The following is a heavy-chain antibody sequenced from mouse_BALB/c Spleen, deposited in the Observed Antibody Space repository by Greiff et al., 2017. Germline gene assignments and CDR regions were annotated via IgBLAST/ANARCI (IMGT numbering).Heavy chain of an antibody. CDR3: ARNWDDYDAWFAY. CDR2: IWSGGST. J-gene: IGHJ3*01. D-gene: IGHD2-4*01. V-gene: IGHV2-2*02. Sequence: QVQLKESGPGLVQPSQSLSITCTVSGFSLTSYGVHWVRQSPGKGLEWLGVIWSGGSTDYNAAFISRLSISKDNSKSQVFFKMNSLQANDTAIYYCARNWDDYDAWFAYWGQGTLVTVSA. CDR1: GFSLTSYG.